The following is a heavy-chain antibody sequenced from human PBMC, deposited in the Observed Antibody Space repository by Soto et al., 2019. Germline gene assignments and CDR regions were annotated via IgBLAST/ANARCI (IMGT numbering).Heavy chain of an antibody. CDR1: GFTFSSYA. CDR3: AKNMITFGGVISPVGAFDI. CDR2: ISGSGGST. Sequence: GGSLRLSCAASGFTFSSYAMSWVRQAPGKGLEWVSAISGSGGSTYYADSVKGRFTISRDNSKNTLYLQMNSLRAEDTAVYYCAKNMITFGGVISPVGAFDIWGQGTMVTVSS. D-gene: IGHD3-16*02. V-gene: IGHV3-23*01. J-gene: IGHJ3*02.